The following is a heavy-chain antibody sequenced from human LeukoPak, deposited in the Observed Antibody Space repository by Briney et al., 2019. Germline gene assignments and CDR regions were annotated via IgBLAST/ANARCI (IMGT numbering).Heavy chain of an antibody. Sequence: ASVKVSCKASGYTFTSYDINWVRQATGQGLEWMGWMNPNSGNTGYAQKFQGRVTITRNTSISIAYMELSSLRSEDTAVYYCARATHGGIRRRWYYMDVWGKGTTVTVSS. CDR2: MNPNSGNT. CDR3: ARATHGGIRRRWYYMDV. CDR1: GYTFTSYD. D-gene: IGHD4-23*01. J-gene: IGHJ6*03. V-gene: IGHV1-8*03.